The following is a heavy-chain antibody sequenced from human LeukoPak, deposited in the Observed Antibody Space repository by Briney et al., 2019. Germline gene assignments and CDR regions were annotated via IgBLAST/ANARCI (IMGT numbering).Heavy chain of an antibody. CDR1: GFTFRNYG. D-gene: IGHD3-16*01. J-gene: IGHJ1*01. V-gene: IGHV3-33*03. CDR2: IWYDGSNE. CDR3: DKDRLGGIVSQLAH. Sequence: GGSLRLSCVASGFTFRNYGVHWVCQAPGKGLEWVAVIWYDGSNEHYADSVKGRFAISRDNSKNTLSLQTNSLRVGDSAVYYCDKDRLGGIVSQLAHCGRATLVTVSS.